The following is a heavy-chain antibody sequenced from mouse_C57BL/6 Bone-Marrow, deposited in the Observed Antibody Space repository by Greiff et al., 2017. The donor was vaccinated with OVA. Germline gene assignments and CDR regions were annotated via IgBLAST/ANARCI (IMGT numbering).Heavy chain of an antibody. CDR2: ISSGGSYT. V-gene: IGHV5-6*01. CDR3: ARHPSLVGDY. J-gene: IGHJ4*01. CDR1: GFTFSSYG. Sequence: EVKLVESGGDLVKPGGSLKLSCAASGFTFSSYGMSWVRQTPDKRLEWVATISSGGSYTYYPDSVKGRFTISRDNAKNTLYLQMSSLKSEDTAVYYCARHPSLVGDYWGQGTSVTVSS.